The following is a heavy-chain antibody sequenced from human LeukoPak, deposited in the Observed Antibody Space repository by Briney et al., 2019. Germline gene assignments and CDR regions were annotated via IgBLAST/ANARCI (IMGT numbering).Heavy chain of an antibody. D-gene: IGHD3-3*01. CDR3: ARDTPPLPNYDFWSGYQYFDY. J-gene: IGHJ4*02. CDR1: GYSISSGYY. V-gene: IGHV4-38-2*02. CDR2: IYHSGST. Sequence: SETLSLTCTVSGYSISSGYYWGWIRQPPGNGLDWIGSIYHSGSTYYNPSLKSRVTISVDTSKNQFSLKLSSVTAADTAVYYCARDTPPLPNYDFWSGYQYFDYWGQGTLVTVSS.